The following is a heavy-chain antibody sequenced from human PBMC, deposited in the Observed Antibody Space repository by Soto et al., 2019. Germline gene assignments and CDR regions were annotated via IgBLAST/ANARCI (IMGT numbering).Heavy chain of an antibody. Sequence: QVPLVESGGGVVQPGRSLRLSCAASGFTFSNYAMHWVRQAPGKGLEWVAVISYDGSNKYYADSVKGRFTISRDNSKNTLYLQMNSLRAEDTAVYYCANFYYDTSGTTVGFDPWGQGTLVTVSS. V-gene: IGHV3-30*18. CDR1: GFTFSNYA. J-gene: IGHJ5*02. CDR2: ISYDGSNK. CDR3: ANFYYDTSGTTVGFDP. D-gene: IGHD3-22*01.